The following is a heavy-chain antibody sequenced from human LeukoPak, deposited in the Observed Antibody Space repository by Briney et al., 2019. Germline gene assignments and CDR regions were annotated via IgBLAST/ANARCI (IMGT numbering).Heavy chain of an antibody. J-gene: IGHJ4*02. CDR2: IKPDGSEK. Sequence: GGSLRLSCPASGFTFSNYWMGWVRQAPGKGLEWVANIKPDGSEKYYVDSVKGRFTISKDNTKNSLYLQMNSLRVEDTAMYYCARSTAGLDYWGQGTLVTVSS. D-gene: IGHD5-18*01. V-gene: IGHV3-7*01. CDR1: GFTFSNYW. CDR3: ARSTAGLDY.